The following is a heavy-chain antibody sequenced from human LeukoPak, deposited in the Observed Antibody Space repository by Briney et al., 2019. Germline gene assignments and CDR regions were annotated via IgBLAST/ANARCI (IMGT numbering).Heavy chain of an antibody. Sequence: ASVKVSCKASGGSFTSYTINWVRQAPGQGLEWMGRFIPILNVPNYAQKLQGRLTLTADKSTSTAYMELSSLRYEDTAVYYCATGLRPEVWGQGSLVTDSS. CDR2: FIPILNVP. J-gene: IGHJ3*01. D-gene: IGHD3/OR15-3a*01. CDR3: ATGLRPEV. V-gene: IGHV1-69*02. CDR1: GGSFTSYT.